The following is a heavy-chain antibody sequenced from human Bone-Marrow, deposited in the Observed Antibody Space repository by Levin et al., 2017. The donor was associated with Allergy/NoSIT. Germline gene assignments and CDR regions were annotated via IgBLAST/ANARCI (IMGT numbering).Heavy chain of an antibody. V-gene: IGHV4-59*08. CDR1: GGSISGYY. J-gene: IGHJ5*02. D-gene: IGHD1-14*01. Sequence: SETLSLTCTVSGGSISGYYWSWIRQPPEKGLEWIGYIYYSGSTNYNPSLKSRVTISVDTSKNQFSLKLSSVTAADTAVYYCARHKVSTASRGFDPWGQGTLVTVSS. CDR2: IYYSGST. CDR3: ARHKVSTASRGFDP.